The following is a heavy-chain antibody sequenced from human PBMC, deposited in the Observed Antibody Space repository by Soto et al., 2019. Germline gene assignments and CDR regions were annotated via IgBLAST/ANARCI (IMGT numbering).Heavy chain of an antibody. D-gene: IGHD5-12*01. CDR2: IKSKTDGGTT. Sequence: GGSLRLSCAASGFTFSNAWMSWVRQAPGKGLEWVGRIKSKTDGGTTDYAAPVKGGFTISRDNSKNMLDLQMNSLKTEDTAMYYCTTVLSGYDRSHYYYYYMDVWGKGTTVTVSS. CDR3: TTVLSGYDRSHYYYYYMDV. J-gene: IGHJ6*03. V-gene: IGHV3-15*01. CDR1: GFTFSNAW.